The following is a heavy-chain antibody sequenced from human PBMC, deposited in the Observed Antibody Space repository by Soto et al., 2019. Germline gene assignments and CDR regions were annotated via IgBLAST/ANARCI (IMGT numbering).Heavy chain of an antibody. CDR2: INPSGGST. J-gene: IGHJ5*02. CDR3: ARGEPPLHLRFLEWLSTTNNWFDP. V-gene: IGHV1-46*01. CDR1: GYTFTSYY. Sequence: GASVKVSCKASGYTFTSYYMHWVRQAPGQGLEWMGIINPSGGSTSYAQKFQGRVTMTRDTSTSTVYMELSSLRSEDTAVYYCARGEPPLHLRFLEWLSTTNNWFDPWGQGTLVTVSS. D-gene: IGHD3-3*01.